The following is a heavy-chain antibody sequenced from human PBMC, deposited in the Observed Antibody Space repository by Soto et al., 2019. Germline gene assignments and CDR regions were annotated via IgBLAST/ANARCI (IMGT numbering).Heavy chain of an antibody. V-gene: IGHV4-39*01. Sequence: SETLSLTCTVSGGSISSSSYYWGWIRQPPGKGLEWSGSIYYSGSTYYNPSLKSRVTISVDTSKNQFSLKLSSVTAADTAVYYCARQLLRYFDWGNDAFDIWGQGTMVTVSS. CDR2: IYYSGST. D-gene: IGHD3-9*01. CDR3: ARQLLRYFDWGNDAFDI. CDR1: GGSISSSSYY. J-gene: IGHJ3*02.